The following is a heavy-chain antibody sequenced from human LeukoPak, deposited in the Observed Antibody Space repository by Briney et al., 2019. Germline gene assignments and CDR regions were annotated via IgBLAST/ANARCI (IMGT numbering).Heavy chain of an antibody. CDR1: GFTFSSYA. CDR2: ISYNGNDK. Sequence: GGSLRLSCAASGFTFSSYAMHWVRQAPGKGLEWVAFISYNGNDKLYADSVKGRFTIPRDNSKNMLFLQMNSLRAEDTAVYYCAKEVDSFDMWGQGTMVTVSS. CDR3: AKEVDSFDM. J-gene: IGHJ3*02. V-gene: IGHV3-30*18.